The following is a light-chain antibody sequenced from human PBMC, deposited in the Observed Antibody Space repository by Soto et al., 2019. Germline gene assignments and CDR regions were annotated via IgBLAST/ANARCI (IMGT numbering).Light chain of an antibody. J-gene: IGKJ1*01. CDR3: HQYNNWPPWT. CDR2: SAS. V-gene: IGKV3-15*01. CDR1: QSISSN. Sequence: MTQSPSTLSASVGYPIPITCRSSQSISSNLAWYQQKPGQAPRLLMYSASTRATGIPARFSGSGSGTEFTLTISSLQSEDFAVYYCHQYNNWPPWTFGQGTKVDI.